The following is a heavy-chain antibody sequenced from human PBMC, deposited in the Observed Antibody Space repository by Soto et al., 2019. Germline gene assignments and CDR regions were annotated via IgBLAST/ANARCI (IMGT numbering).Heavy chain of an antibody. CDR3: ASTISPNYDFSQVGWFDP. J-gene: IGHJ5*02. V-gene: IGHV1-69*02. CDR2: IIPILGIA. CDR1: GGTFSSYT. Sequence: ASVKVSCKASGGTFSSYTISWVRQAPGQGLEWMGRIIPILGIANYAQKFQGRVTITADKSTSTAYMELSSLRSEDTAVYYCASTISPNYDFSQVGWFDPWGQGTLVTVSS. D-gene: IGHD3-3*01.